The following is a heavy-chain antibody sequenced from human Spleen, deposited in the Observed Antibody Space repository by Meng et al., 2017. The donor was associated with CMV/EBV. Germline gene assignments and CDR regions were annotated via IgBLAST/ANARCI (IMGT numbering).Heavy chain of an antibody. CDR2: IYYSGSI. CDR3: AKAMVATQGFDY. J-gene: IGHJ4*02. V-gene: IGHV4-39*01. Sequence: SETLSLTCTVSGGSISSSSYYWGWIRQPPGKGLEWIGSIYYSGSIYYNPSLKSRVTISVDTSKNQFSLKLSSVTAADTAVYYCAKAMVATQGFDYWGQGTLVTVSS. D-gene: IGHD4-23*01. CDR1: GGSISSSSYY.